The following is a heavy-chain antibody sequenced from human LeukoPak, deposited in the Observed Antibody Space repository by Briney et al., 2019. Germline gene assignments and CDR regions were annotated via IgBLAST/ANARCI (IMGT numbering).Heavy chain of an antibody. CDR3: ARDLLNEGNHLDY. CDR1: AGSISSYY. V-gene: IGHV4-59*12. J-gene: IGHJ4*02. Sequence: SETLSLTCTVSAGSISSYYWTWIRQPPGKGLEWIGYIYYSGSTNYNPSLKSRVAISLDTSKNQFSLKLSSVTAADTAVYYCARDLLNEGNHLDYWGQGTLVTVSS. CDR2: IYYSGST. D-gene: IGHD4-23*01.